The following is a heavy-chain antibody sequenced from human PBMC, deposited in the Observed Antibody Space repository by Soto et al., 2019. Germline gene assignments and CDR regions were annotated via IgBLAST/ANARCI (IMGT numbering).Heavy chain of an antibody. CDR1: GFSLSTSGMC. V-gene: IGHV2-70*01. D-gene: IGHD3-22*01. CDR2: IDWDDDK. Sequence: SGPTLVNPTQTLTLTCTFSGFSLSTSGMCVSWIRQPPGKALEWLALIDWDDDKYYSTSLKTRLTISKDTSKNQVVLTMTNMDPVDTATYYCARIQSTPYYYDSSGKNDAFDIWGQGTMVTVSS. CDR3: ARIQSTPYYYDSSGKNDAFDI. J-gene: IGHJ3*02.